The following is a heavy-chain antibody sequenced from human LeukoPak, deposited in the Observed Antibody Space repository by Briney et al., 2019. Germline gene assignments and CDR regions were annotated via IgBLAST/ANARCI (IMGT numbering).Heavy chain of an antibody. CDR3: ARESFSGSGGLNWFAP. V-gene: IGHV1-2*02. D-gene: IGHD3-10*01. CDR2: LNPDTGST. J-gene: IGHJ5*02. CDR1: GYTFIGYY. Sequence: ASVKVSCKASGYTFIGYYMHWVRQAPGQGLEWMGGLNPDTGSTNYAQKFQARVIMTRDTSINTAYMELRRLRYDDTAMYFCARESFSGSGGLNWFAPWGQGTLVTVSA.